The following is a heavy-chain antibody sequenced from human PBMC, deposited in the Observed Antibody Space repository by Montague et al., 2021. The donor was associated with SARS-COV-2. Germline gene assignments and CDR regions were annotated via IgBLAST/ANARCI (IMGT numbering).Heavy chain of an antibody. CDR2: INHSGST. Sequence: SETLSLTCAVYGGSFSGYYWNWIRQPPGKGLEWIGEINHSGSTNYNPSLKSRVTISVDTSKNQFSLKLSSVTAADTAVYYCVVVPLGPRGRGFDYWGQGTTVTVSS. D-gene: IGHD2-15*01. J-gene: IGHJ4*03. CDR1: GGSFSGYY. V-gene: IGHV4-34*01. CDR3: VVVPLGPRGRGFDY.